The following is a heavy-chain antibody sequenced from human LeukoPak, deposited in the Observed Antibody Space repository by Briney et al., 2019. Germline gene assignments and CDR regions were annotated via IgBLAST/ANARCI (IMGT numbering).Heavy chain of an antibody. V-gene: IGHV3-49*04. J-gene: IGHJ4*02. CDR1: GFTFSNAW. Sequence: GGSLRLSCAASGFTFSNAWMSWVRQAPGKGLEWVGFIRSKAYGGTTEYAASVKGRFTISRDDSKSIAYLQMNSLKTEDTAVYYCTRFTVTYGAYDYWGQGTLVTVSS. CDR2: IRSKAYGGTT. CDR3: TRFTVTYGAYDY. D-gene: IGHD4-17*01.